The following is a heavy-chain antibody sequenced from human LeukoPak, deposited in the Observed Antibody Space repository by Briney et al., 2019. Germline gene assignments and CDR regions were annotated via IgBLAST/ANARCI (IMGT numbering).Heavy chain of an antibody. J-gene: IGHJ4*02. V-gene: IGHV3-23*01. D-gene: IGHD6-19*01. CDR1: GFTFSTYA. Sequence: PGGSLRLSCAASGFTFSTYAMSWVRQAPGKGLEWVSAISGSGGSTYYADSVKGRFTISRDNSKNTLYLQMNSLRAEDTAVYYCAKDGSGWYYFDYWGQGTLVTVSS. CDR2: ISGSGGST. CDR3: AKDGSGWYYFDY.